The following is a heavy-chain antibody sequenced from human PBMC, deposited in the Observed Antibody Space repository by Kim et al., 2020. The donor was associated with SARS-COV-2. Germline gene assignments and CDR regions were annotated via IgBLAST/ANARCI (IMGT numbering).Heavy chain of an antibody. Sequence: GGSLRLSCEASGFTFSSHGMSWVRRAPGKGLEWVSVISGGSAVVYYGDSVKGRFTISRDNAKNTLFLQMNSLRAEDTGLYYCARDYISCSIDCWGQGTLV. V-gene: IGHV3-21*04. CDR3: ARDYISCSIDC. CDR1: GFTFSSHG. J-gene: IGHJ4*02. CDR2: ISGGSAVV. D-gene: IGHD2-2*01.